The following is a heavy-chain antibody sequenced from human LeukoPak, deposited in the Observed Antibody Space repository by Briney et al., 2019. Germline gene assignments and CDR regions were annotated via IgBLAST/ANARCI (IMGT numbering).Heavy chain of an antibody. J-gene: IGHJ5*02. CDR2: FDPEDGET. V-gene: IGHV1-24*01. Sequence: ASVKVSCKVSGYTLTELSMHWVRQAPGKGLEWMGGFDPEDGETIYAQKFQGRVTMTEDTSTDTAYMELSSLRSEDTAVYYCARGGKFLEWLFGWFDPWGQGTLVTVSS. CDR1: GYTLTELS. D-gene: IGHD3-3*01. CDR3: ARGGKFLEWLFGWFDP.